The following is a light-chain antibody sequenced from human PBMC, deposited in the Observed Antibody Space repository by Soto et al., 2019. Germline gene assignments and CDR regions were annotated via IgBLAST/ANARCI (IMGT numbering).Light chain of an antibody. CDR3: QQSYSTPRT. J-gene: IGKJ1*01. CDR2: AAS. Sequence: DIQMTQSPSSLSASVRDRVTITCQASQDISIYLNWYQQKPGKAPKLLIYAASSLQSGVPSRFSGSGSGTDFTLTISSLQPEDFATYYCQQSYSTPRTFGQGTKVEIK. V-gene: IGKV1-39*01. CDR1: QDISIY.